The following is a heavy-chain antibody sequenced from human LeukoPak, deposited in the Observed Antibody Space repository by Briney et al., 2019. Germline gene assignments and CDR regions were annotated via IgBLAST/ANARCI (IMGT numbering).Heavy chain of an antibody. CDR2: IYSSGST. D-gene: IGHD3-10*01. Sequence: SETLSLTCTVSGGSISSGSYYWSWIRQPAGKGLEWIGRIYSSGSTNYNPSLKSRVTISVDTSKNQFSLKLSSVTAADTAVYYCARGRITMVRGASNWFDPWGQGTLVTVSS. CDR3: ARGRITMVRGASNWFDP. J-gene: IGHJ5*02. CDR1: GGSISSGSYY. V-gene: IGHV4-61*02.